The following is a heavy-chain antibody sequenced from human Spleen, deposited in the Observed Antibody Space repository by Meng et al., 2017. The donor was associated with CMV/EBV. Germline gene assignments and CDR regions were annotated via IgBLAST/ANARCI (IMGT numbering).Heavy chain of an antibody. J-gene: IGHJ6*02. D-gene: IGHD3-3*01. CDR1: GFNFRDHF. Sequence: GESLKISCAASGFNFRDHFMTWIRQAPGKGLEWVSYISSSGTTIYYADSVKGRFTISRDNAKNSLYLQMNSLRAEDTAVYYCAGGGRYPYYDFWSGYFPLDVWGQGTTVTVSS. CDR2: ISSSGTTI. V-gene: IGHV3-11*04. CDR3: AGGGRYPYYDFWSGYFPLDV.